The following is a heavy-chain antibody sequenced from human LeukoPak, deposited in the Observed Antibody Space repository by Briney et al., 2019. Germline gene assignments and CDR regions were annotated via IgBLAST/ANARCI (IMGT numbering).Heavy chain of an antibody. CDR1: GFTFSSYG. D-gene: IGHD4-17*01. V-gene: IGHV3-30*02. CDR3: ARDQFGYGDYFDY. CDR2: IRYDGSNK. Sequence: PGGSLRLSCAASGFTFSSYGMHWVRQAPGKGLEWVAFIRYDGSNKYYADSVKGRFTISRDNSKNTLYLQMNSLRAEDTAVYYCARDQFGYGDYFDYWGQGTLVTVSS. J-gene: IGHJ4*02.